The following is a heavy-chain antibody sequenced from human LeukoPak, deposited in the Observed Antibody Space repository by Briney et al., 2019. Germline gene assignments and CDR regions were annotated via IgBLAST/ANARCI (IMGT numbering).Heavy chain of an antibody. V-gene: IGHV3-21*01. J-gene: IGHJ6*02. CDR2: ISSGSSYI. CDR3: ARTMACSGGSCYYYGMDV. D-gene: IGHD2-15*01. CDR1: GFTFSSYS. Sequence: GGSLRLSCAASGFTFSSYSMNWVRQAPGKGLEWVSSISSGSSYIYYADSVKGRFTISRDNAKNSLYLQMNSLRAEDTAVYYCARTMACSGGSCYYYGMDVWGQGTTVTVSS.